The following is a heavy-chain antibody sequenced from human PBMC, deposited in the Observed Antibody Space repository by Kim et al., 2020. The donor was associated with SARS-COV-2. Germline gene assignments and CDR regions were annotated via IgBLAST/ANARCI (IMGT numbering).Heavy chain of an antibody. D-gene: IGHD3-10*01. J-gene: IGHJ4*02. CDR3: AAQKKYVLLWFGEFDY. Sequence: SETLSLTCTVSGGSISSGSYYWSWIRQPAGKGLEWIGRIYTSGSTNYNPSLKSRVTISVDTSKNQFSLKLSSVTAADTAVYYCAAQKKYVLLWFGEFDYWGQGTLVTVSS. V-gene: IGHV4-61*02. CDR2: IYTSGST. CDR1: GGSISSGSYY.